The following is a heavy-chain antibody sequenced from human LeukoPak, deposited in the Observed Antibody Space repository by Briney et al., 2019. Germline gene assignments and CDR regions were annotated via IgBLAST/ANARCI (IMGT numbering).Heavy chain of an antibody. V-gene: IGHV3-30-3*01. J-gene: IGHJ4*02. CDR1: GFTFSSYA. D-gene: IGHD1-26*01. CDR3: ARDALSGSYLDY. Sequence: GGSLRLSCAASGFTFSSYAMHWVRQAPGKGLEWVAVISYDGSNKYYAESVKGRFTISRDNSKNTLYLQMNSLRTEDTAVYYCARDALSGSYLDYWGQGTLVTVSS. CDR2: ISYDGSNK.